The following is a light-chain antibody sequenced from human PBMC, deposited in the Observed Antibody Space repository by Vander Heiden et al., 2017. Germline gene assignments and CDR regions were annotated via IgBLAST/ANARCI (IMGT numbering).Light chain of an antibody. Sequence: EIVLTQSHATLSLSPGESATLSCRASQSVSSYLTWYQQKPGQAPRLLIYGASNRATGIPARFSGSGSGTDFTLTISSLEPEDFAVYYCQQRSNWPLTFGGGTKVEIK. J-gene: IGKJ4*01. CDR3: QQRSNWPLT. CDR1: QSVSSY. CDR2: GAS. V-gene: IGKV3-11*01.